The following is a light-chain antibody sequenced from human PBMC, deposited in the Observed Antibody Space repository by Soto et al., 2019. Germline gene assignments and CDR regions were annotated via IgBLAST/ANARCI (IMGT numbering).Light chain of an antibody. J-gene: IGKJ1*01. CDR1: QRIGSN. Sequence: EIVMTQSPATLSVSPGDRATLSCRARQRIGSNLAWWQQKPGQAPRLLIDGASTRATGIPARVSGSGSETEFTLTITSLQSEDFAIYYCQQWVRWTFGLGTRLELK. CDR3: QQWVRWT. V-gene: IGKV3-15*01. CDR2: GAS.